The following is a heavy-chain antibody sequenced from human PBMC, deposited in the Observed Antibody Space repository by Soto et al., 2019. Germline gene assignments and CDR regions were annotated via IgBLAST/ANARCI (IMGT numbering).Heavy chain of an antibody. CDR2: SSATGAGT. D-gene: IGHD1-7*01. CDR3: AKDRRAGGNYGFDSDF. Sequence: EVQLLESGGGLVQPGGSLRLSCAASGFTFSSYAMTWVRQAPGKGLEWVSFSSATGAGTYYADSVKGRFTISRDNSKNTLYLQMTSMSADDTAVYYCAKDRRAGGNYGFDSDFWGQGALVIVSS. CDR1: GFTFSSYA. V-gene: IGHV3-23*01. J-gene: IGHJ4*02.